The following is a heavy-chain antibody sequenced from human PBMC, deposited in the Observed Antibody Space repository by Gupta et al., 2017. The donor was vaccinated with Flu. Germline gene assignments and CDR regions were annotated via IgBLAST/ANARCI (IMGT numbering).Heavy chain of an antibody. J-gene: IGHJ3*02. CDR2: ISYDGSNK. CDR3: AKVASSYTTDAFDI. D-gene: IGHD6-6*01. CDR1: GFTFSSYG. V-gene: IGHV3-30*18. Sequence: QVQLVESGGGVVQPGRSLRLSCAASGFTFSSYGMHWVRQAPGKGLEWVAVISYDGSNKYYADSVKGRFTISRDNSKNTLYLQMNSLRAEDTAVYYCAKVASSYTTDAFDIWGQGTMVTVSS.